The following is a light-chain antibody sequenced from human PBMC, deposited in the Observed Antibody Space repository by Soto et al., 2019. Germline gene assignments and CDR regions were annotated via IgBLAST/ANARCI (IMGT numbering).Light chain of an antibody. V-gene: IGKV1D-12*01. CDR3: QQVNSFPPT. J-gene: IGKJ5*01. Sequence: DIQMTQSPSSVSASVGDRVTITCRASQGISSWLGWYQQKPGKAPQLLIYAASSLKSGVPSRFSGSGSGTDFTLTISSLQPEDFATYYCQQVNSFPPTFGQGTRLEIK. CDR2: AAS. CDR1: QGISSW.